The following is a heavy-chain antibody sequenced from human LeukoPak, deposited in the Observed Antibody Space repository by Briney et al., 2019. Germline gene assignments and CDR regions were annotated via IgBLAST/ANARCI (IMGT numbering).Heavy chain of an antibody. D-gene: IGHD3-10*01. Sequence: SVKVSCKASGGTFSSYAISWVRQAPGQGLEWMGGIIPIFGTANYAQKFQGRVTITADESTSTAYMELSSLRSEDTAVYYCARGGRVVRGVITTAFDYWGQGTLVTVSS. CDR3: ARGGRVVRGVITTAFDY. J-gene: IGHJ4*02. CDR2: IIPIFGTA. V-gene: IGHV1-69*13. CDR1: GGTFSSYA.